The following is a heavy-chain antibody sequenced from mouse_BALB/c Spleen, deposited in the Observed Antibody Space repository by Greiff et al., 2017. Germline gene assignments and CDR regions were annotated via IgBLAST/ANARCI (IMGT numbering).Heavy chain of an antibody. Sequence: VKVVESGPGLVAPSQSLSITCTVSGFSLTSYGVHWVRQPPGKGLEWLGVIWAGGSTNYNSALMSRLSISKDNSKSQVFLKMNSLQTDDTAMYYCARDYGSSGGYAMDYWGQGTSVTVSS. CDR3: ARDYGSSGGYAMDY. D-gene: IGHD1-1*01. V-gene: IGHV2-9*02. CDR1: GFSLTSYG. J-gene: IGHJ4*01. CDR2: IWAGGST.